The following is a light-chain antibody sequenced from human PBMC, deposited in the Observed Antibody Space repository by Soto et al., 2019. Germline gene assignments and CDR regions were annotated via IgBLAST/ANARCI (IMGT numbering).Light chain of an antibody. CDR1: SSNIGSNY. Sequence: QSVLTQPPSASGTPGQRVTISCSGSSSNIGSNYVYWYQQFPGTAPKLLIYRNSQRPSGVPDRFSASNSGTSASLAISGLRSEDDADYYCAAWDDSLSGRVFGGGTKLTVL. CDR2: RNS. CDR3: AAWDDSLSGRV. J-gene: IGLJ2*01. V-gene: IGLV1-47*01.